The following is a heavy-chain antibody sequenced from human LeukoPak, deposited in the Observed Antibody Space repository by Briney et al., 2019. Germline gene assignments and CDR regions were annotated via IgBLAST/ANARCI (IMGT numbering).Heavy chain of an antibody. Sequence: SETLSLTCTVSGGSISSSSYYWGWIRQPPGKGLEWIGSIYYSGSTYYNPSLKSRVTISVDTSKNQFSLKLSSVTAADTAVYYCARDGNGAQHWGQGTLVTVSS. CDR2: IYYSGST. J-gene: IGHJ1*01. CDR3: ARDGNGAQH. D-gene: IGHD3-10*01. CDR1: GGSISSSSYY. V-gene: IGHV4-39*02.